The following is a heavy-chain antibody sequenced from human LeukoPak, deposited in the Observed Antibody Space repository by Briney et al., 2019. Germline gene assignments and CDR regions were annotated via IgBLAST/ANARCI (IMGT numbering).Heavy chain of an antibody. CDR3: ARENYDSSGHFSFYYYYYMDV. CDR1: GGSISSYY. D-gene: IGHD3-22*01. V-gene: IGHV4-4*07. CDR2: IYTSGST. J-gene: IGHJ6*03. Sequence: SETLSLTCTVSGGSISSYYWSWIRQPAGKGLEWIGRIYTSGSTNYNPSLKSRVTMSVDTSKNQFSLKLSSVTAADTAVYYCARENYDSSGHFSFYYYYYMDVWGKGTTVTISS.